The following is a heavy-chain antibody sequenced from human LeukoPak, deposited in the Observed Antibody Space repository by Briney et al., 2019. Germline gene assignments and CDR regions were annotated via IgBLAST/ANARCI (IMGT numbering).Heavy chain of an antibody. CDR2: ISTYNSNT. J-gene: IGHJ6*03. CDR3: ARGHGDTAMVLYYYYYYMDV. Sequence: ASVKVSCKASGYTFTSYGTSWVRQAPGQGLEWMGWISTYNSNTKYAQKLQGRVTMTTDTSTSTAYMELRSLRSDDTAVYYCARGHGDTAMVLYYYYYYMDVWGKGTTVTVSS. V-gene: IGHV1-18*01. CDR1: GYTFTSYG. D-gene: IGHD5-18*01.